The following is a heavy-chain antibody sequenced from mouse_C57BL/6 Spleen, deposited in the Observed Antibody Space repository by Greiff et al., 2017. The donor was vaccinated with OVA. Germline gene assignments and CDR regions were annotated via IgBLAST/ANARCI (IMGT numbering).Heavy chain of an antibody. V-gene: IGHV10-1*01. CDR2: IRSKSNNYAT. D-gene: IGHD2-2*01. CDR1: GFSFNTYA. J-gene: IGHJ4*01. CDR3: VRGYGQGNYYAMDY. Sequence: EVKLVESGGGLVQPKGSLKLSCAASGFSFNTYAMNWVRQAPGKGLEWVARIRSKSNNYATYYADSVKDRFTISRDDSESMLYLQMNNLKTEDTAMYYCVRGYGQGNYYAMDYWGQGTSVTVSS.